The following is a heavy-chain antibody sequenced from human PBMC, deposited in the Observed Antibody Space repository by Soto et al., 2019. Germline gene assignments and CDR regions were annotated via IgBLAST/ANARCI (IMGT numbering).Heavy chain of an antibody. CDR3: VRDEDIRSVFSGYDAIDS. J-gene: IGHJ4*02. D-gene: IGHD5-12*01. CDR2: IIPIFGTG. V-gene: IGHV1-69*08. Sequence: QVQLEQSGTEVKKPGSSVKVSCKASGGTFSTSTFTWVRQAPGQGLEWMGRIIPIFGTGDYAPKFQGRVLITADKSTSRVYMELSGLKAEDTAVLFCVRDEDIRSVFSGYDAIDSWDQGTLVTVSS. CDR1: GGTFSTST.